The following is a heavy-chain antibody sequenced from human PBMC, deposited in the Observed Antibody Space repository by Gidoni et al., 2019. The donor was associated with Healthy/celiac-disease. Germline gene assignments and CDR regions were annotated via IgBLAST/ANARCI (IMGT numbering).Heavy chain of an antibody. V-gene: IGHV4-34*01. D-gene: IGHD2-15*01. CDR3: ARVRGFQH. CDR1: GGSFSGYY. J-gene: IGHJ1*01. Sequence: QVQLQQWGAGLLKPSETLSLTCAVYGGSFSGYYWSWIRQPPGKGLEWIGEINHSGSTNYNPSLKSRVTISVDTSKNQFSLKLSSVTAADTAVYYCARVRGFQHWGQGTLVTVSS. CDR2: INHSGST.